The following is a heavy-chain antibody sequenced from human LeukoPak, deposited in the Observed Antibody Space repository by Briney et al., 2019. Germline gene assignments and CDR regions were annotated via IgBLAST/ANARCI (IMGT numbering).Heavy chain of an antibody. CDR3: AKRGVVIRVFLVGFHKEAYYFDS. V-gene: IGHV3-23*01. J-gene: IGHJ4*02. CDR2: LSYSGGRT. Sequence: GGSLTLSCSVSGITLSNYGMMWVRQAPGKGLEGFAGLSYSGGRTNYAHSVQGRLTISRDNPKNTLYLQMNRLSAEDTALYFCAKRGVVIRVFLVGFHKEAYYFDSWGQGALVTVSS. D-gene: IGHD3-10*01. CDR1: GITLSNYG.